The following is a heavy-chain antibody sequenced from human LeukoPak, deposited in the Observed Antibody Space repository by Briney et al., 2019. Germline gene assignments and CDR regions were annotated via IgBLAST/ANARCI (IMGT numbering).Heavy chain of an antibody. D-gene: IGHD3-9*01. CDR3: ATTYIRYFDWLLDY. CDR2: IIPIFGTA. J-gene: IGHJ4*02. Sequence: SVKVSCKASGGTFSSYDISWVRQAPGQGLEWMGRIIPIFGTANYAQKFQGRVTITTDESTSTAYMELSSLRSEDTAVYYCATTYIRYFDWLLDYWGQGTLVTVSS. CDR1: GGTFSSYD. V-gene: IGHV1-69*05.